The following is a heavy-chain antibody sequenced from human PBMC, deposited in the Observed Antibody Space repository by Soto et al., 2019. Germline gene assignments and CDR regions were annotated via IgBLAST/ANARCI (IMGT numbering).Heavy chain of an antibody. CDR3: ARGNYNYGGNSGDDAFDI. J-gene: IGHJ3*02. D-gene: IGHD4-17*01. V-gene: IGHV1-8*01. Sequence: QVQLVQSGAEVKKPGASVKVSCKASGYTFTSYDINWVRQATGQGLEWMGWMNPNSGNTGYAQKFQGRVTMTRNTXIXTXXMELSSLRSEDTAVYYCARGNYNYGGNSGDDAFDIWGQGTMVTVSS. CDR2: MNPNSGNT. CDR1: GYTFTSYD.